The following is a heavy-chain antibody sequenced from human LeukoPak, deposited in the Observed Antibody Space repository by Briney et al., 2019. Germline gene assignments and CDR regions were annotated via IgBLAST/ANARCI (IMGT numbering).Heavy chain of an antibody. CDR3: AKDVCTSPRCLLYFDS. V-gene: IGHV3-23*01. CDR1: GFAFSNYA. Sequence: GGSLRLSCTTSGFAFSNYAMNWVRPAPGKGPEWVSGISGFNTYYAHSVKGPFTLFRDNSKNVLYLQMDRLRAEDTAVYSCAKDVCTSPRCLLYFDSWGQGTLVTVSS. J-gene: IGHJ4*02. CDR2: ISGFNT. D-gene: IGHD2-8*01.